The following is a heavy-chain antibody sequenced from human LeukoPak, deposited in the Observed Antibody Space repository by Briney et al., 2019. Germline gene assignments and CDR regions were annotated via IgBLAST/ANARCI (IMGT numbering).Heavy chain of an antibody. V-gene: IGHV4-39*01. CDR1: GGSISSSSYY. J-gene: IGHJ4*02. D-gene: IGHD6-13*01. CDR2: IYYSGST. CDR3: ARIRYIAAAGLDY. Sequence: SETLSLTCTVSGGSISSSSYYWGWIRQPPGKGLEWIGSIYYSGSTYYNPSLKSRVTISVDTSKNQFSLKLSSVTAADTAVYYCARIRYIAAAGLDYWGRGTLVTVSS.